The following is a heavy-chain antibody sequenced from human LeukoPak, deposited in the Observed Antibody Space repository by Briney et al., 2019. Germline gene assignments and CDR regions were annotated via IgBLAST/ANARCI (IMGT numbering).Heavy chain of an antibody. CDR3: AARTYSSSWDFDY. CDR1: GFTFSKYG. CDR2: IRFDGSNK. D-gene: IGHD6-13*01. V-gene: IGHV3-30*02. J-gene: IGHJ4*02. Sequence: GGSLRLSCAASGFTFSKYGMHWVRQAPGEGLEWVAFIRFDGSNKYYADSVKGRFTISRDNSKNTLFLQMDSLRAEDTAVYYCAARTYSSSWDFDYWGQGTLVTVSS.